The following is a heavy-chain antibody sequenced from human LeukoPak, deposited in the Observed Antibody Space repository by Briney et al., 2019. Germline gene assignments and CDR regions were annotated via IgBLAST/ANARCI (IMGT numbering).Heavy chain of an antibody. CDR3: ARESGYSYGCFDY. J-gene: IGHJ4*02. CDR1: GFTFSSYW. Sequence: PGGSLRLSCAASGFTFSSYWMHWVRQAPGKGLEWVSSISTSSIYIYYADSVKGRFAISRDNAKNSLYLQMNSLRAEDTAVYYCARESGYSYGCFDYWGQGTLVTVSS. D-gene: IGHD5-18*01. CDR2: ISTSSIYI. V-gene: IGHV3-21*01.